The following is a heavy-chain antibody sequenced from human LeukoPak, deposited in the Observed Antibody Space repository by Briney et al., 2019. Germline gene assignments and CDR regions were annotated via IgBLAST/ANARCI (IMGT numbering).Heavy chain of an antibody. CDR2: IIPIFGTA. D-gene: IGHD3/OR15-3a*01. J-gene: IGHJ4*02. CDR3: ARVGLEPKGFDY. CDR1: GYTFTSYG. Sequence: SVKVSCKASGYTFTSYGISWVRQAPGQGLERMGGIIPIFGTANYAQKFQGRVTITADKSTSTAYMELSSLRSEDTPVYYCARVGLEPKGFDYWGQGTLVTVSS. V-gene: IGHV1-69*06.